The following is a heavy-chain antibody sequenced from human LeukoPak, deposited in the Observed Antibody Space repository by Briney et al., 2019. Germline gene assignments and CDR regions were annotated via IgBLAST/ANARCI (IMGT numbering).Heavy chain of an antibody. Sequence: GGSLRLSCAASGFTFINAWMTWVRQAPGKGLEWVGRIKSKTDGGTTDYAAPVKGRFTISRDDSKNTLYLQMNSLKTDDTAVYHCATCAGAGNWFDPWGQGTLVTVSS. CDR3: ATCAGAGNWFDP. CDR2: IKSKTDGGTT. D-gene: IGHD2-21*01. CDR1: GFTFINAW. V-gene: IGHV3-15*01. J-gene: IGHJ5*02.